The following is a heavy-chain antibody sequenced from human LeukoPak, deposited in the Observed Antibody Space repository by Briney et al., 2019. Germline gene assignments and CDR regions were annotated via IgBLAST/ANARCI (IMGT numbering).Heavy chain of an antibody. V-gene: IGHV3-53*05. CDR3: AKDGRYSGYDSHYFDY. Sequence: GGSLRLSCAASGFTVSSNYMSWVRQAPGKGLEWVSVIYSGGSTYYADSVKGRFTISRDNSKNTLYLQMNSLRAEDTAVYYCAKDGRYSGYDSHYFDYWGQGTLVTVSS. CDR1: GFTVSSNY. J-gene: IGHJ4*02. D-gene: IGHD5-12*01. CDR2: IYSGGST.